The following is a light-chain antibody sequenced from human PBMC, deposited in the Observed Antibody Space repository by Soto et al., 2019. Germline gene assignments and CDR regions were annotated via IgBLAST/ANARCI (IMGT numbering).Light chain of an antibody. V-gene: IGLV2-8*01. CDR1: SSDVGGYNY. CDR3: SSYGGDNDYV. J-gene: IGLJ1*01. CDR2: EVS. Sequence: QSALTQPPSASGSPGQSVTISCTGTSSDVGGYNYVSWYQQHPGKAPKLMIYEVSKRPSGVPDRFSGSKSGNTASLTVSGLQAEDEADYYCSSYGGDNDYVFGTGTKLTV.